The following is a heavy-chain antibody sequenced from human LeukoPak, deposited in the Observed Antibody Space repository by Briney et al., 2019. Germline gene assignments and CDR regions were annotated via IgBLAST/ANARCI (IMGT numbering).Heavy chain of an antibody. D-gene: IGHD6-19*01. V-gene: IGHV3-30*03. Sequence: GGSLRLSCAASGFTFSSYGMHWVRQAPGKGLEWVAVISYDGSNKYYADSVKGRFTISRDNSKNTLYLQMNGLRAEDTAVYHCASRAIAVANARGQGTLVTVSS. J-gene: IGHJ4*02. CDR3: ASRAIAVANA. CDR1: GFTFSSYG. CDR2: ISYDGSNK.